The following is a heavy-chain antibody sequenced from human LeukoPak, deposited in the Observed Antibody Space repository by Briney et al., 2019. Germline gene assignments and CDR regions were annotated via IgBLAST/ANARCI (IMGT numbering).Heavy chain of an antibody. D-gene: IGHD1-26*01. V-gene: IGHV3-30*18. CDR2: ISYDGSDK. CDR3: AKGRWELVDAFDI. J-gene: IGHJ3*02. CDR1: AFSFTRYA. Sequence: PGGSLRLSCAASAFSFTRYAMHWVRQAPGKGLEWVAVISYDGSDKYYVASVKGRFTISRDNSKNTLSLQMNSLRTEDTAVYYCAKGRWELVDAFDIWGQGTMVTVSA.